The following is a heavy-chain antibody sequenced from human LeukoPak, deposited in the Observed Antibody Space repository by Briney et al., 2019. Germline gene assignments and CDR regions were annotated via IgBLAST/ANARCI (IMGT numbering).Heavy chain of an antibody. Sequence: GGSLRLSCVASGFTFGSNNMHWVRQAPGKGLEWVAFIRSDGSHKYYADSVTGRFTISRDNSKNTLYLQMNSQRAEDTAMYYCVKDRSYGFDIWGQGTMVTVSS. J-gene: IGHJ3*02. CDR2: IRSDGSHK. CDR3: VKDRSYGFDI. V-gene: IGHV3-30*02. CDR1: GFTFGSNN.